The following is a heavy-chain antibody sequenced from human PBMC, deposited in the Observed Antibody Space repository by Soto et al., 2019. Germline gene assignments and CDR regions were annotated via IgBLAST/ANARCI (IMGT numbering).Heavy chain of an antibody. CDR2: LSHDGGT. Sequence: QVQLQQWGAGLLRPSETLSLTCAFYGGSFDDFYWSWVRQSPGKGLEWVGELSHDGGTNYSPSLASRASISVDTSKNQCSLHLRSVTAADTGLYYCARGQLVWYGDLTPYHRDMDVWGQGTTVTVSS. CDR1: GGSFDDFY. J-gene: IGHJ6*02. V-gene: IGHV4-34*02. D-gene: IGHD3-10*01. CDR3: ARGQLVWYGDLTPYHRDMDV.